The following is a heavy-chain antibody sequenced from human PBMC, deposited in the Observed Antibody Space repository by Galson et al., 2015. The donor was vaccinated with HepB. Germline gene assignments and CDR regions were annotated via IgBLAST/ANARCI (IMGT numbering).Heavy chain of an antibody. CDR1: GFTFSGYY. Sequence: SLRLSCAASGFTFSGYYMSWIRQAPGKGLEWVSYISSSGIYTHYADSMKGRFTISRDNAKNSLYLQINSLSAEDTAVYYCARDRGSHSDGSDYYPDAFHIRCQGRMVNLSS. CDR2: ISSSGIYT. D-gene: IGHD3-22*01. V-gene: IGHV3-11*05. CDR3: ARDRGSHSDGSDYYPDAFHI. J-gene: IGHJ3*02.